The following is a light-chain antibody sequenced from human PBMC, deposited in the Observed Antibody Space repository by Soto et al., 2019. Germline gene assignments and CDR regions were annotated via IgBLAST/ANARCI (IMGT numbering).Light chain of an antibody. CDR3: QQRSNWPLT. J-gene: IGKJ5*01. V-gene: IGKV3-11*01. CDR2: DAS. CDR1: RSVSSY. Sequence: EIVLTQSPAPLSLSPGESATLSCRASRSVSSYLAWYQQKPGQAPRLLISDASNRPTDLPARFSGSGSATAFTLTISSLEPEDFAVYYCQQRSNWPLTFGQGTRLEIK.